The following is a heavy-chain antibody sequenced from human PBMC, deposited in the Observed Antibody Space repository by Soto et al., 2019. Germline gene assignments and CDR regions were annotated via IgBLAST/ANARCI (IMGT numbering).Heavy chain of an antibody. CDR3: ARSELELRI. CDR2: IYYSGST. J-gene: IGHJ4*02. CDR1: GGSISSGDYY. D-gene: IGHD1-7*01. Sequence: QVQLQESGPGLVKPSQTLSLTCTVSGGSISSGDYYWSWIRQPPGKGLEWIGYIYYSGSTYYNPXXXXXXXXXXXXXXXXXXXXXXXXXXXXXXXYYCARSELELRIWGQGTLVTVSS. V-gene: IGHV4-30-4*01.